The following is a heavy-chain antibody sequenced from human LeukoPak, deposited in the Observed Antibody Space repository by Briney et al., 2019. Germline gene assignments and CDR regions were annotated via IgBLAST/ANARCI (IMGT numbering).Heavy chain of an antibody. D-gene: IGHD1-14*01. CDR3: ASGPADRGGY. V-gene: IGHV3-21*01. CDR2: ISSSSSYI. J-gene: IGHJ4*02. CDR1: GFTFSSYS. Sequence: GGSLRLSCAASGFTFSSYSMNWVRQAPGKGLEWVSSISSSSSYIYYADSVKGRFTISRDNAKNSLYLRMNSLRAEDTAVYYCASGPADRGGYWGQGTLVTVSS.